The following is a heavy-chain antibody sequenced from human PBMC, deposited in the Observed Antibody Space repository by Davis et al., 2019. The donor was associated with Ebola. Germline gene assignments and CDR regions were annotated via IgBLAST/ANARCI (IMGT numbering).Heavy chain of an antibody. CDR3: SRDDRYCSSTRCDVFDV. Sequence: GESLKISCAASGFTFSSYSMNWVRQAPGKGLEWVSSISSSSSYIYYADSVKGRFTISRDNAKNSLYLQMNSLRAEDTAVYYCSRDDRYCSSTRCDVFDVWGQGTMVTVSS. D-gene: IGHD2-2*01. CDR2: ISSSSSYI. CDR1: GFTFSSYS. V-gene: IGHV3-21*04. J-gene: IGHJ3*01.